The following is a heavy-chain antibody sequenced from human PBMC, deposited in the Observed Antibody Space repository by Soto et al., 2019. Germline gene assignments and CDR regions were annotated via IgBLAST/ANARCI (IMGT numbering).Heavy chain of an antibody. V-gene: IGHV1-18*01. D-gene: IGHD5-18*01. CDR1: GYTFTSYG. CDR2: ISAYNGNT. CDR3: ARDLLDTAIEIYYYYYGMDV. Sequence: AAVKVSCKASGYTFTSYGISWVRQAHGQELEWMGWISAYNGNTNYAQKLQGRVTMTTDTSTSTAYMELRSLRSDDTAVYYCARDLLDTAIEIYYYYYGMDVWGQGTTVTVSS. J-gene: IGHJ6*02.